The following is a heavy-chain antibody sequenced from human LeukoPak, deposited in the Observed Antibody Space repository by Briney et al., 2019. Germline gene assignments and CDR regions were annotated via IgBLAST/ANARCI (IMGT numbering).Heavy chain of an antibody. J-gene: IGHJ4*02. CDR2: ISDSGGST. D-gene: IGHD3-22*01. CDR1: GITLSNYG. CDR3: AKRGVVIRVILVGFHKEAYYFDS. Sequence: GGSLRLSCAVSGITLSNYGMTWVRQAPGKRLEWVAGISDSGGSTNYADSVKGRFTISRDNPKNTLYLQMNSLRAEDTAVYFCAKRGVVIRVILVGFHKEAYYFDSWGQGALVTVSS. V-gene: IGHV3-23*01.